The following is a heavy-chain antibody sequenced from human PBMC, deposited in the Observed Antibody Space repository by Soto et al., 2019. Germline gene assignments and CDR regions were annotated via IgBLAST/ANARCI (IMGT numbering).Heavy chain of an antibody. CDR3: ARLSAAWFDP. V-gene: IGHV4-61*01. Sequence: QVQLQESGPGLVKPSETLSLTCTVSGGSVSSGSYHWGWIRQPPGKGLEWIGYIYHSGSTNYNPSLKSRVTISVDTSKNQFSLSLTSGTAADTAVYYCARLSAAWFDPWGQGTLVTVAS. CDR1: GGSVSSGSYH. J-gene: IGHJ5*02. CDR2: IYHSGST. D-gene: IGHD6-19*01.